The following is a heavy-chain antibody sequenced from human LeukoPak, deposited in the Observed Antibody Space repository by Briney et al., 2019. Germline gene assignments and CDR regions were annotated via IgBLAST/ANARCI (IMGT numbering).Heavy chain of an antibody. D-gene: IGHD5-12*01. CDR3: AKGAGQWLDPYYYYYMDV. CDR1: GFTFDDYA. J-gene: IGHJ6*03. CDR2: ISWNSGRI. V-gene: IGHV3-9*03. Sequence: PGGSLRLSCVASGFTFDDYAMHWVRPAPGKGLEWVSGISWNSGRIGYANSVKGRFIISRDNAKNSLYLQMNSLRAEDMALYYCAKGAGQWLDPYYYYYMDVWGKGTTVTVSS.